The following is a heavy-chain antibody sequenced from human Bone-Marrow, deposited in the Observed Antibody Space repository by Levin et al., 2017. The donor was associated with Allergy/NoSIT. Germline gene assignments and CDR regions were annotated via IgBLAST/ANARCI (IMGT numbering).Heavy chain of an antibody. J-gene: IGHJ3*01. CDR1: GDSISDSSYY. CDR3: ARHDERLFAFDL. CDR2: VSYTGSA. V-gene: IGHV4-39*01. Sequence: SETLSLTCTVSGDSISDSSYYWGWIRQPPGTGLEWIGSVSYTGSAFHDPSLKSRVAVFGHMSKNQISLKVNSVSAADTAIYYCARHDERLFAFDLWGQGTVVTVSS.